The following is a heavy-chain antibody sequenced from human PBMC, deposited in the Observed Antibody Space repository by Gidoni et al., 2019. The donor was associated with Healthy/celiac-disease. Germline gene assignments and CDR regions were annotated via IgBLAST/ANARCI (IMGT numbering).Heavy chain of an antibody. CDR2: IHPGDSDT. J-gene: IGHJ3*02. V-gene: IGHV5-51*03. CDR3: ARPSTSHTLHALDI. Sequence: EVQLVQSGAEVKQPGASLKISCKGAVYSFPSYWIGWVRQMPGKGLEWMWIIHPGDSDTSYSPSFQGQVTISADKSISTAYRQWSSLKASDTAMYYCARPSTSHTLHALDIWGQGTMVTVSS. D-gene: IGHD2-2*01. CDR1: VYSFPSYW.